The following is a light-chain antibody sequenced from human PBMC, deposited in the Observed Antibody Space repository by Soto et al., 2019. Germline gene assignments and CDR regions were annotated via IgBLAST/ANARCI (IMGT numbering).Light chain of an antibody. CDR1: QSVSSSY. Sequence: IVLTQSPSPLYLSPGERATLSCRASQSVSSSYLAWYQQKPGQAPRLLIYGASSRATGIPDRFSGSGSGTDFTLTISRLEPEDFAVYYCQQYGSSSWTFGQGTKVDIK. V-gene: IGKV3-20*01. CDR3: QQYGSSSWT. J-gene: IGKJ1*01. CDR2: GAS.